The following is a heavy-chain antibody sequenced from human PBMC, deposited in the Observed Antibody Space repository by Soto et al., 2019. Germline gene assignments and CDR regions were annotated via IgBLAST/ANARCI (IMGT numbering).Heavy chain of an antibody. CDR1: GYTFTSYG. D-gene: IGHD3-3*01. CDR2: ISAYNGNT. Sequence: ASVKVSCKASGYTFTSYGISWVRQAPGQGLEWMGWISAYNGNTNYAQKLQGRVTMTTDTSTSTAYMELRSLRSDDTAVYYCARAFKRADFSSGYYQALPAHGMDVWGQGTTVTVSS. CDR3: ARAFKRADFSSGYYQALPAHGMDV. J-gene: IGHJ6*02. V-gene: IGHV1-18*04.